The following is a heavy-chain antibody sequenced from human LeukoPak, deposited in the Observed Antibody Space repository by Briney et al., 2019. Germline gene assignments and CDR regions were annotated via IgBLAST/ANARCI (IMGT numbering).Heavy chain of an antibody. CDR1: GGSISSYY. J-gene: IGHJ3*02. V-gene: IGHV4-4*07. D-gene: IGHD3-22*01. Sequence: NPSETLSLTCTVSGGSISSYYWSWIRQPAGKGLERIGRIYTSGSTNYNPSLKSRVTMSVDTSKNQFSLKLSSVTAADTAVYYCARVVAPRSGYYLDAFDIWGQGTMVTVSS. CDR2: IYTSGST. CDR3: ARVVAPRSGYYLDAFDI.